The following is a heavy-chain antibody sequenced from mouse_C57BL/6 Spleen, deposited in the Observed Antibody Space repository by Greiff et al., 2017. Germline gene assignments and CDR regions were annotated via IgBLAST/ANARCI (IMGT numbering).Heavy chain of an antibody. V-gene: IGHV1-15*01. CDR1: GYTFTDYE. J-gene: IGHJ4*01. D-gene: IGHD2-1*01. Sequence: QVQLQQSGAELVRPGASVTLSCKASGYTFTDYEMHWVKQTPVHGLEWIGAIDPETGGTAYNQKFKGKAILTADKSSSTAYMELRSLTSEDSAVYYCTEGIYYGNYGSAMDYWGQGTSVTVSS. CDR3: TEGIYYGNYGSAMDY. CDR2: IDPETGGT.